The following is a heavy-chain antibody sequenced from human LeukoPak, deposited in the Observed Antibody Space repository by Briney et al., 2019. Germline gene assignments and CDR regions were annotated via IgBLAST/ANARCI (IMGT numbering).Heavy chain of an antibody. CDR1: GYTFTSYG. V-gene: IGHV1-18*01. D-gene: IGHD6-13*01. J-gene: IGHJ6*03. CDR2: ISAYNGNT. Sequence: GASVKVSCKASGYTFTSYGISWVRQAPGQGLEWMGWISAYNGNTNYAQKLQGRVTMTPDTSTSTAYMELRSLRSADTAVYYCARAGTGYYYYMDVWGKGTTVTISS. CDR3: ARAGTGYYYYMDV.